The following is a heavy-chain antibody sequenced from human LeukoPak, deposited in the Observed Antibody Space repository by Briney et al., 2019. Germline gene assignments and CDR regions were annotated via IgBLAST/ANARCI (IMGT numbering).Heavy chain of an antibody. CDR1: GFTFSNSW. Sequence: GGSLRLSCAASGFTFSNSWMSWVRQAPGKGLEWVATIKPDGSAQYYVDSVKGRFTISRDNAKNSLFLQINSLRAEDTAVYYCARVYSYDFDYWGQGTLVTVSS. CDR2: IKPDGSAQ. D-gene: IGHD5-18*01. CDR3: ARVYSYDFDY. V-gene: IGHV3-7*04. J-gene: IGHJ4*02.